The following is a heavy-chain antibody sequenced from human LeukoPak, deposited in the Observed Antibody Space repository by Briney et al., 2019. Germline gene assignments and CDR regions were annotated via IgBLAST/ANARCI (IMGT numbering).Heavy chain of an antibody. CDR1: GGSFSGYY. V-gene: IGHV4-34*01. CDR3: ASHGLVVPAARNKNWFHP. J-gene: IGHJ5*02. D-gene: IGHD2-2*01. Sequence: SETLSLTCAVYGGSFSGYYWSWIRQPPGKGLEWIGEINHSGSTNYNPSLKRRVNTLVDPYKNKFSLKLSSVTAADPAVYHCASHGLVVPAARNKNWFHPRGQGTMLAVS. CDR2: INHSGST.